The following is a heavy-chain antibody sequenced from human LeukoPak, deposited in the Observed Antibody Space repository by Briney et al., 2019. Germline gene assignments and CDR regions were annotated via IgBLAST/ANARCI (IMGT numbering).Heavy chain of an antibody. Sequence: ASVKVSCKVSGYTLTELSMHWVRQAPGKGLEWMGGFDPEDGETIYAQKFQGRVTMTEDTSTDTAYMELSSLRSEDTAAYYCARVGHYDFWSGPNYYYYYYMDVWGKGTTVTVSS. CDR2: FDPEDGET. D-gene: IGHD3-3*01. CDR3: ARVGHYDFWSGPNYYYYYYMDV. CDR1: GYTLTELS. J-gene: IGHJ6*03. V-gene: IGHV1-24*01.